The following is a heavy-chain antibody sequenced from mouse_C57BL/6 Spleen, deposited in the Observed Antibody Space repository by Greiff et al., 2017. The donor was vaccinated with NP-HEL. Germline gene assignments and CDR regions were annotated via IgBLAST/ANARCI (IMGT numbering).Heavy chain of an antibody. CDR2: FYPGSGSI. D-gene: IGHD2-4*01. J-gene: IGHJ4*01. V-gene: IGHV1-62-2*01. Sequence: VQLQQSGAELVKPGASVKLSCKASGYTFTEYTIHWVKQRSGQGLEWIGWFYPGSGSIKYNEKFKDKATLTADKSSSTVYMELSGLTSEDSSVYFCARHEGANYDYDGYAMDYWGQGTSVTVSS. CDR1: GYTFTEYT. CDR3: ARHEGANYDYDGYAMDY.